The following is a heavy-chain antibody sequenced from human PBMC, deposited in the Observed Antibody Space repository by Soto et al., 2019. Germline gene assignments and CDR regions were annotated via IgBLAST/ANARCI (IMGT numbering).Heavy chain of an antibody. D-gene: IGHD2-8*01. CDR2: ISTYNGNT. CDR1: GYTFTTYD. J-gene: IGHJ6*02. Sequence: GASVKVSCKASGYTFTTYDISWVRQAPGQGLEWMGRISTYNGNTNYPQSLQGRLTMTTDTSTSTAYMELRSLRSDDTAVYYCARDPYNVLMVNATNLYGMDVWGQGTTVTVSS. CDR3: ARDPYNVLMVNATNLYGMDV. V-gene: IGHV1-18*01.